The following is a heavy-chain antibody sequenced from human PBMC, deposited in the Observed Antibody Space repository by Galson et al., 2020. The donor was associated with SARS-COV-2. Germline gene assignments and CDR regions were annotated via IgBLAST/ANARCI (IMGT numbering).Heavy chain of an antibody. J-gene: IGHJ3*02. CDR2: ISYDGSEK. V-gene: IGHV3-30*04. CDR3: ARSGPSLAGTMGAFGI. D-gene: IGHD6-19*01. CDR1: GFTFFSYA. Sequence: GGSLRLSCAASGFTFFSYAINWVRQAPGKGLEWVAVISYDGSEKYYGDSVKGRFTISRDNSRNSLYLEMDRLRPEDTAVYYCARSGPSLAGTMGAFGIWGQGTTVTVSS.